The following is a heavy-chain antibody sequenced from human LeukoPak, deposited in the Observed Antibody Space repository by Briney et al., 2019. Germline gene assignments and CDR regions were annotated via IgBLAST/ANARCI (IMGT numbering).Heavy chain of an antibody. D-gene: IGHD2-2*01. V-gene: IGHV3-21*01. CDR1: GFSFSSYE. Sequence: PGGSLRLSCAASGFSFSSYEMNWVRQAPGKGLEWVSSISSGSNSIYYADSVKGRFTISRDNAKKSLYLQMNSLRAEDTSVYYCATQGRSTTPGYWGQGTLVTVSS. CDR3: ATQGRSTTPGY. J-gene: IGHJ4*02. CDR2: ISSGSNSI.